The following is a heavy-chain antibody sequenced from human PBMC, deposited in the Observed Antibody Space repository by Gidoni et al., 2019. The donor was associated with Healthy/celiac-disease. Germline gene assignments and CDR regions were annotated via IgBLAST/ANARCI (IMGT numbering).Heavy chain of an antibody. J-gene: IGHJ4*02. CDR1: GFTFSSYG. Sequence: QVQLVESGGGVVQPGRSLRLSCAASGFTFSSYGMHWVRQAPGKGLEWVAFIVYDGSNKYYADSVKGRFTISRDNSKNTLYLQMNSLRAEDTAVYYCAKEWKHDILLWFGEETPLDYWGQGTLVTVSS. CDR2: IVYDGSNK. D-gene: IGHD3-10*01. V-gene: IGHV3-30*18. CDR3: AKEWKHDILLWFGEETPLDY.